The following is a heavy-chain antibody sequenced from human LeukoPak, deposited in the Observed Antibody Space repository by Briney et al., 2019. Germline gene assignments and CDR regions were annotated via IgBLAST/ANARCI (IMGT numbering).Heavy chain of an antibody. CDR3: ARCVGDYASGPDAFDI. Sequence: GESLKISCQGSGYTFTTYWIGWVRQTPGKGLEWMGIIYPADSDIRYSPSFQGQVTISADKSISTAYLQWSSLKASDTALYYCARCVGDYASGPDAFDIWGQGTMVTVSS. J-gene: IGHJ3*02. CDR2: IYPADSDI. V-gene: IGHV5-51*01. CDR1: GYTFTTYW. D-gene: IGHD3-10*01.